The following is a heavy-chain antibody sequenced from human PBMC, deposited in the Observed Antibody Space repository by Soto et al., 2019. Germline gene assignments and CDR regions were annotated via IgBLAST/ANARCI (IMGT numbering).Heavy chain of an antibody. D-gene: IGHD6-13*01. CDR3: ARAPQTVAGAGIWY. Sequence: ASVQVSCKASGYTFTSYGISWVRQAPGQGLEWMGWISGYNGDTNYAQKLQGRVTMTTDTSTSTAYMELRSLRSDDTAVYYCARAPQTVAGAGIWYWGQGTLVTVSS. V-gene: IGHV1-18*04. J-gene: IGHJ4*02. CDR2: ISGYNGDT. CDR1: GYTFTSYG.